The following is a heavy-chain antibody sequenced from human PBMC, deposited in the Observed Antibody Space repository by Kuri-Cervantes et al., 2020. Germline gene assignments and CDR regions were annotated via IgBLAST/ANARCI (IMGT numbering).Heavy chain of an antibody. J-gene: IGHJ4*02. CDR1: GFTFRSYG. CDR3: YSDYRDF. CDR2: IRYDGSNK. Sequence: GESLKISCAASGFTFRSYGMHWVRQAPGKGLEWVAFIRYDGSNKYYADSVKGRFSISRDNSKNTLFLQMNSLRAEDTAVYFCYSDYRDFWGQRTLVTVSS. D-gene: IGHD4-11*01. V-gene: IGHV3-30*02.